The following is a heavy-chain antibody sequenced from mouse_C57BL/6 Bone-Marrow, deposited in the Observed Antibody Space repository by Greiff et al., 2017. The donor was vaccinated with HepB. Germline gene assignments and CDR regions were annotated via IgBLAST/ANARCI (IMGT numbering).Heavy chain of an antibody. CDR1: GYAFSSYW. J-gene: IGHJ4*01. CDR3: ARAYDYDDAMDY. CDR2: IYPGDGDT. V-gene: IGHV1-80*01. Sequence: QVQLQQSGAELVKPGASVKISCKASGYAFSSYWMNWVKQRPGKGLEWIGQIYPGDGDTNYNGKFKGKATLTADKSSSTAYMQLSRLTSEDSAVYCCARAYDYDDAMDYWGQGTSVTVSS. D-gene: IGHD2-4*01.